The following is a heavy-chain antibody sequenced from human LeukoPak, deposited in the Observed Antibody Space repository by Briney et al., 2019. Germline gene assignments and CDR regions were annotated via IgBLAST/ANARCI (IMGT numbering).Heavy chain of an antibody. CDR3: ARGGGDPRWLDP. Sequence: SETLSLTCTVSAGSISTFYWTWIRQPAGKGLEWIGRINYSGSTNYNPSLRGRVSMSVDRPKNQFSLTLNSVTAADTAVYYCARGGGDPRWLDPWGQGTLVTVSS. D-gene: IGHD6-25*01. CDR2: INYSGST. J-gene: IGHJ5*02. V-gene: IGHV4-4*07. CDR1: AGSISTFY.